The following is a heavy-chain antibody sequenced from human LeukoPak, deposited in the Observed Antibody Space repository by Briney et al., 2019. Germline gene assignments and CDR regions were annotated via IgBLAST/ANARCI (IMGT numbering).Heavy chain of an antibody. CDR1: GGSLSGYY. D-gene: IGHD6-6*01. CDR3: ARAIAARKTKFDY. CDR2: INHSGST. V-gene: IGHV4-34*01. J-gene: IGHJ4*02. Sequence: SEALSLTCAVYGGSLSGYYWSWIRHPPGKGRERVGEINHSGSTNYNPALKRRVTISVDTSKNQFSLKLSPVTAADTAVYYCARAIAARKTKFDYWGQGTLVTVSS.